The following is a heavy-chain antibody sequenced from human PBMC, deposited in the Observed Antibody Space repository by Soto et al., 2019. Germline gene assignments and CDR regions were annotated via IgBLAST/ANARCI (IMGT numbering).Heavy chain of an antibody. Sequence: SETLSLTCAVYGGSFSGYYWSWIRQPPGKGLEWIGEINHSGSTNYNPSLKSRVTISVDTSKNQFSLKLSSVTAADTAVYYCARGTTRPVTTFDYWGQGTLVTVSS. CDR3: ARGTTRPVTTFDY. J-gene: IGHJ4*02. CDR2: INHSGST. CDR1: GGSFSGYY. V-gene: IGHV4-34*01. D-gene: IGHD4-17*01.